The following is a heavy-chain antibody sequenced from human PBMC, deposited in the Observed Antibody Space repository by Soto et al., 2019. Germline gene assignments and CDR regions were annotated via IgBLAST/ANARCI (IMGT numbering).Heavy chain of an antibody. D-gene: IGHD5-18*01. CDR2: TTQDGSGK. CDR1: GLTFSSW. V-gene: IGHV3-7*01. J-gene: IGHJ4*02. CDR3: ASLDTAMIKTAGY. Sequence: VQLVESGGSVVQPGRSLRLSCVASGLTFSSWMSWVRQAPGKGLEWVAMTTQDGSGKHYVDSVKGRFTISRDSAKNSMYLQMNSLTVEDTAMYYCASLDTAMIKTAGYWGQGTQVTVSS.